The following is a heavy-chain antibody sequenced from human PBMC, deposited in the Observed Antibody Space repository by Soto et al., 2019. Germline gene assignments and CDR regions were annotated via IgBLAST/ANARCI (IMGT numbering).Heavy chain of an antibody. CDR1: GFSFSRSG. Sequence: QVQLVESGGGVVQPGRSLRLSCAASGFSFSRSGMHWVRQAPGKGLEWVAVLSYDGSNEYFADSVKGRFTISRDNSKNTLYLQMNSLRPEDTAVYYCAKSRQADPTYGDYADYWGQGTLVTVSS. J-gene: IGHJ4*02. D-gene: IGHD4-17*01. CDR3: AKSRQADPTYGDYADY. CDR2: LSYDGSNE. V-gene: IGHV3-30*18.